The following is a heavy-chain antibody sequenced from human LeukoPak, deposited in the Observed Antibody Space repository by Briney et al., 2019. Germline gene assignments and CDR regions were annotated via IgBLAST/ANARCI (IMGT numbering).Heavy chain of an antibody. J-gene: IGHJ4*02. D-gene: IGHD6-25*01. Sequence: PSETLSLTCGVSGGSVSSTNWWTWIPQPPGKGREWFGEFHLDGRTNFNPSLKSRLTMSVDLSENHVSLKLTSVTAADTAVYYCAREGGFYRPLDYSGQGTLVTVSS. CDR1: GGSVSSTNW. CDR2: FHLDGRT. CDR3: AREGGFYRPLDY. V-gene: IGHV4-4*02.